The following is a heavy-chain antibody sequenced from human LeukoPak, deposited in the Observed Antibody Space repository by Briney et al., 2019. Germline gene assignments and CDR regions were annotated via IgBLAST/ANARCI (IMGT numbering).Heavy chain of an antibody. J-gene: IGHJ4*02. CDR3: AILNHPDGRVY. Sequence: TGESLKISCQGFGYTFTTSWIGWVRQLPGKGLERMAIIYAGNSDTKYSPSFQGQVSISTDRSISTAYLQWSSLQASDTAIYFCAILNHPDGRVYWGQGTLVTVSS. D-gene: IGHD5-24*01. V-gene: IGHV5-51*01. CDR1: GYTFTTSW. CDR2: IYAGNSDT.